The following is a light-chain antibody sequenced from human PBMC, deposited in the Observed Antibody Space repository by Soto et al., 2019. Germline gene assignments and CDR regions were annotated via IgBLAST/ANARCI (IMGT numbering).Light chain of an antibody. V-gene: IGKV3-15*01. CDR2: GAS. Sequence: EIVMTQSPATLSVSPGERATLSCRASQSVSSNLAWDQQRPRQGPMLLSYGASTGATCMPGSFSGSGSGTEFTLTISSLQSEDCAVHYCQQYNNWPPMTFRQGTKVDTK. CDR1: QSVSSN. J-gene: IGKJ1*01. CDR3: QQYNNWPPMT.